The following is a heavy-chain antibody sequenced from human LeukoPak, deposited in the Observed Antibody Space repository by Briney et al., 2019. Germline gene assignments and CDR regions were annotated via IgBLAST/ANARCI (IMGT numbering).Heavy chain of an antibody. Sequence: LETLSLTCAVYGGSFSGYYWSWIRQPPGKGLEWIGEINHSGSTNYNPSLKSRVTISVDTSKNQFSLKLSSVTAADTAVYYCASVTSGYDILTGYYGPTGFDYWGQGTLVTVSS. V-gene: IGHV4-34*01. CDR1: GGSFSGYY. CDR3: ASVTSGYDILTGYYGPTGFDY. CDR2: INHSGST. J-gene: IGHJ4*02. D-gene: IGHD3-9*01.